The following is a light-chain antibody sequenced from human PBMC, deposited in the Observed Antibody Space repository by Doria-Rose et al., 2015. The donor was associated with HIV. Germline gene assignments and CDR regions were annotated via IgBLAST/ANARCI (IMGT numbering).Light chain of an antibody. CDR1: QSLSSTY. CDR2: DGS. CDR3: HQYGTSWT. V-gene: IGKV3-20*01. J-gene: IGKJ1*01. Sequence: TQSPGTLSLSPGERATLSCRASQSLSSTYLAWYQQKPGSAPSLLIYDGSTRATGIPDRFSASGSGTDFTLTINRLEPEDFALYYCHQYGTSWTFGQGTKVEI.